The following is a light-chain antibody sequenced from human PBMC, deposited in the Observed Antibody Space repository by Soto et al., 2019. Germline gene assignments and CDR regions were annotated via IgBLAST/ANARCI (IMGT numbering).Light chain of an antibody. CDR1: QSVSNNY. CDR3: QQYGSSPRT. V-gene: IGKV3-20*01. J-gene: IGKJ1*01. CDR2: GAS. Sequence: EIVLTQSPGTLSLSPWERATLSCRASQSVSNNYLAWYQQKPGQAPRLLIYGASNRATGIPARFSGSGSVTDFTLTISRLEPEDFAVYFCQQYGSSPRTCGQGNKGAIK.